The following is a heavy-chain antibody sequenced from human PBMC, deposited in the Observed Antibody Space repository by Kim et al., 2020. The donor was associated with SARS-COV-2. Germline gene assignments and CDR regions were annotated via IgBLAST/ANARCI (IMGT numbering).Heavy chain of an antibody. V-gene: IGHV5-51*01. J-gene: IGHJ5*02. CDR2: IYPGDSDT. CDR1: GYSFTSYW. D-gene: IGHD3-3*01. Sequence: GESLKISCKGSGYSFTSYWIGWVRQMPGKGLEWMGIIYPGDSDTRYSPSFQGQVTISADKSISTAYLQWSSLKASDTAMYYCARHKRITIFGVVPPRVPDWGFDPWGQGTLVTVSS. CDR3: ARHKRITIFGVVPPRVPDWGFDP.